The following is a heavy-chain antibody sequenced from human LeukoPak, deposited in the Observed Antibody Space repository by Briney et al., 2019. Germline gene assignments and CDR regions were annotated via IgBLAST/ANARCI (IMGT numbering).Heavy chain of an antibody. Sequence: ASVKVSCKVSGYALTELSMHWVRQAPGKGLEWMGGFDPEDGETIYAQKFQGRVTMTEDTSTDTAYMELSSLRSEDTAVYYCATVSILTGSPLDYWGQGTLVTVSS. D-gene: IGHD3-9*01. CDR2: FDPEDGET. V-gene: IGHV1-24*01. J-gene: IGHJ4*02. CDR1: GYALTELS. CDR3: ATVSILTGSPLDY.